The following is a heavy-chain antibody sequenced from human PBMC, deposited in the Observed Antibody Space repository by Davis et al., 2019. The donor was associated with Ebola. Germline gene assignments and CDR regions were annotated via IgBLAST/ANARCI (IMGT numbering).Heavy chain of an antibody. J-gene: IGHJ4*02. Sequence: AASVKVSCKAFGYTFPNYFLHWVRQAPGKGLEWMGGFHPEDGETIYAQKFQGRVTMTEDTSTDTVYMELSSLRSEDTAVYYCATGGTRVGGYYPPYYFDYWGQGTLVTVSS. CDR2: FHPEDGET. CDR3: ATGGTRVGGYYPPYYFDY. D-gene: IGHD2/OR15-2a*01. CDR1: GYTFPNYF. V-gene: IGHV1-24*01.